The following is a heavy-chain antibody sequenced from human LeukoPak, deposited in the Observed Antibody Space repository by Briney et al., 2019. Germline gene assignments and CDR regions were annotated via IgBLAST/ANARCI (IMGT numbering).Heavy chain of an antibody. CDR2: INPNSGDT. CDR1: GYTFTAYY. V-gene: IGHV1-2*06. CDR3: AKLGIGSTTRAWFDP. J-gene: IGHJ5*02. D-gene: IGHD1-26*01. Sequence: ASVKVSCKASGYTFTAYYIHWVRQAPGQGLEWMGRINPNSGDTNYAQKFQGSVTLTRGTSINTAYMELSRLRSDDTAVYYCAKLGIGSTTRAWFDPWGQGTLVTVSS.